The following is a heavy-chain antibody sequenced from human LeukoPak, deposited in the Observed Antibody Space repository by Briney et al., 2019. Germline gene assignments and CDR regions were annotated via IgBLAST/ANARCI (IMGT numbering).Heavy chain of an antibody. Sequence: GGSLRLSCAASGFTFSSDAMSWVGEAPGKGLEGGSTISDSGCSTYSAYSVPALFTISTDTSNTTLYLQIHSLRADDTAVYFCANVPGDIWGSRPHFDYWGQGTLVTVSS. V-gene: IGHV3-23*01. J-gene: IGHJ4*02. CDR3: ANVPGDIWGSRPHFDY. D-gene: IGHD3-16*01. CDR1: GFTFSSDA. CDR2: ISDSGCST.